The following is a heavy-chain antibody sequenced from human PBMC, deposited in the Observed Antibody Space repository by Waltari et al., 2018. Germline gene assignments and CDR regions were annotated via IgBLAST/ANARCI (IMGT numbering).Heavy chain of an antibody. CDR3: AGIAAAGTRAYYFDY. V-gene: IGHV4-39*07. J-gene: IGHJ4*02. D-gene: IGHD6-13*01. Sequence: QLQLQASGPGLVKPSETLSLTCPVSGGSLSSRTYYWGWLPHPPGKWLEWIGSIYYRGSTYYNPSLKSRVTISVDTSKNQFSLKLSSVTAADTAVYYCAGIAAAGTRAYYFDYWGQGTLVTVSS. CDR1: GGSLSSRTYY. CDR2: IYYRGST.